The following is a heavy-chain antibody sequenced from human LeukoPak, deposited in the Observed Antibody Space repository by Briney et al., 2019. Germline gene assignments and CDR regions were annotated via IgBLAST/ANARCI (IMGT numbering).Heavy chain of an antibody. J-gene: IGHJ3*02. V-gene: IGHV4-61*08. Sequence: SETLSLTCTVSGGSISSGGYYWSWIRQPPGKGLEWIGRIYTSGSTNYNPSLKSRVTISVDTSKNQFSLKLSSVTAADTAVYYCARATTIFGVVSSRADAFDIWGQGTMVTVSS. CDR3: ARATTIFGVVSSRADAFDI. CDR1: GGSISSGGYY. D-gene: IGHD3-3*01. CDR2: IYTSGST.